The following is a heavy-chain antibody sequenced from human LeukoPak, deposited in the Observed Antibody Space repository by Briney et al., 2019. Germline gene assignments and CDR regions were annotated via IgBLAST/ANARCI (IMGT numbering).Heavy chain of an antibody. CDR2: IKSDGINT. J-gene: IGHJ5*02. CDR1: GFTFSNYW. Sequence: GGSLRLSCAASGFTFSNYWMDWVRQAPVKGLVWVSRIKSDGINTSYADSVKGRFTISRDNAKNTLNLQMNSLRAEDTAVYYCARDLGLYYDTSDNWFDPWGQGTLVTVSS. D-gene: IGHD3-22*01. CDR3: ARDLGLYYDTSDNWFDP. V-gene: IGHV3-74*01.